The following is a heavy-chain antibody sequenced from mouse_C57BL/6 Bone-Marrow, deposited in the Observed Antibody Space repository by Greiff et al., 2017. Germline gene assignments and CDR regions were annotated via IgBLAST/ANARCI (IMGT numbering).Heavy chain of an antibody. V-gene: IGHV15-2*01. CDR1: DSEVFPIAY. D-gene: IGHD2-4*01. CDR3: ARRGIYYDYDGDWYFDV. J-gene: IGHJ1*03. Sequence: VQLQQSGSELRSPGSSVKLSCKDFDSEVFPIAYMSWVRQKPGHGFKWIGGILPSIGRTIYGEKFEDKATLDADTLSNTAYLELNSLTSEDSAIYYCARRGIYYDYDGDWYFDVWGTGTTVTVSS. CDR2: ILPSIGRT.